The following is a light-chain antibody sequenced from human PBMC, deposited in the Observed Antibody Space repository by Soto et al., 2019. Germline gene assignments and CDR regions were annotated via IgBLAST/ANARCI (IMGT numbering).Light chain of an antibody. V-gene: IGLV2-14*01. Sequence: QSALTQPASVSGSPGQSIIISCTGTSSDVGGYNYVSLYQQHPGKAPKLMIYEVSNRPSGVSNRFSGSKSGNTASLTISGLQAEDEADYYCSSYTSSSTYVFGTGTKLTVL. J-gene: IGLJ1*01. CDR1: SSDVGGYNY. CDR3: SSYTSSSTYV. CDR2: EVS.